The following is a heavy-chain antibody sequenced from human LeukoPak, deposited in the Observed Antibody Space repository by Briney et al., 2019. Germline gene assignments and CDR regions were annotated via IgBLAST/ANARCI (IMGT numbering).Heavy chain of an antibody. CDR3: AAGGTSGWDLNY. J-gene: IGHJ4*02. Sequence: GGSLRLSCAASGFTFSSHSMNWVRQAPGKGLEGIAYINPKGENIRYADSVKGRFIISRDNAKNTLYLQMNSLGAEDTALYYCAAGGTSGWDLNYWGRGTWVTASS. CDR2: INPKGENI. V-gene: IGHV3-48*01. D-gene: IGHD6-19*01. CDR1: GFTFSSHS.